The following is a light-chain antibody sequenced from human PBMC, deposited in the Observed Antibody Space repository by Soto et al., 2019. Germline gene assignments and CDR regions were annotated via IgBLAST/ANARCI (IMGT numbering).Light chain of an antibody. V-gene: IGLV1-51*01. J-gene: IGLJ2*01. Sequence: QSVLTQPPSVSAAPGQKVTIFCSGSSSNIGSNFLSWYQQLPGTAPKLLIYDSNKRPSGIPDRFSGSKSGTSATLGITGLQTGDEADYYCGTWDISLSVVVFGGGTKLTVL. CDR3: GTWDISLSVVV. CDR1: SSNIGSNF. CDR2: DSN.